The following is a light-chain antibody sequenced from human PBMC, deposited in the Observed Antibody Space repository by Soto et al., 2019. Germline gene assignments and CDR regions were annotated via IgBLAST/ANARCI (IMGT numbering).Light chain of an antibody. J-gene: IGKJ1*01. Sequence: EIVWTRSPATRSLTLGERATPPGRPSQSVSSFLGWYQQKPGQAPRLLIYEASNRAPGIPARFSGSGSGTDFTLTISSLEPEDFAVYYCQQRSSWTFGQGTRVEIK. CDR1: QSVSSF. CDR3: QQRSSWT. CDR2: EAS. V-gene: IGKV3-11*01.